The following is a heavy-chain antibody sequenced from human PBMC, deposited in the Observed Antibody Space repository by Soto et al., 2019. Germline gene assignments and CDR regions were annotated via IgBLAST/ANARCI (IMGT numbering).Heavy chain of an antibody. CDR1: GFTFSSYD. Sequence: GGSLRLSCAASGFTFSSYDMHWVRQATGKGLEWVSAIGTAGDTYYPGSVKGRFTISRENAKNSLYLQMNSLRAGDTAVYYCAREVVVVAATHYYYYMDVWGKGTTVTVSS. CDR2: IGTAGDT. CDR3: AREVVVVAATHYYYYMDV. J-gene: IGHJ6*03. V-gene: IGHV3-13*01. D-gene: IGHD2-15*01.